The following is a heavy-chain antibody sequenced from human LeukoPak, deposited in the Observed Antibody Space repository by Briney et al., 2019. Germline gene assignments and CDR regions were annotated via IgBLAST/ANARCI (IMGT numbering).Heavy chain of an antibody. CDR2: ITGDGAT. D-gene: IGHD6-13*01. V-gene: IGHV3-23*01. Sequence: GGSLRLSCAASGFTFSNFAMMWVRQAPGTGLQWVSTITGDGATFYADSVRGRFTIFRDPSMNTLFLQMNSLGAEDTAVYYCAKGAAAGKVAWFDPWGQGTLVTVSS. CDR1: GFTFSNFA. CDR3: AKGAAAGKVAWFDP. J-gene: IGHJ5*02.